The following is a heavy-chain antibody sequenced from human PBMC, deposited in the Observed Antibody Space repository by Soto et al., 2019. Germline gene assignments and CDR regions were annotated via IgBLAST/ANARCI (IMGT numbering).Heavy chain of an antibody. CDR2: IIPIFNTA. Sequence: GDSVQVCCEASGGTFSNYAIRGVRQAPGEGLEWMGGIIPIFNTANYTQKFQGRVTITADKSTSTAYMELSSLRSEDTAVYYCARGLVVPAGIRYYYYGMDVWRQGTTVTVS. D-gene: IGHD2-2*01. J-gene: IGHJ6*02. CDR1: GGTFSNYA. V-gene: IGHV1-69*06. CDR3: ARGLVVPAGIRYYYYGMDV.